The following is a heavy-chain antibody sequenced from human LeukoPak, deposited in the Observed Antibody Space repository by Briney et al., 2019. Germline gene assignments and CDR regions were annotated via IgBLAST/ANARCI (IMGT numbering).Heavy chain of an antibody. CDR2: INWNGGST. V-gene: IGHV3-20*04. D-gene: IGHD2-8*01. CDR1: GFTFSSYG. CDR3: ARDFDPLMAYAMNAFDI. Sequence: GGSLRLSCAASGFTFSSYGMSWVRQAPGKGLEWVSGINWNGGSTGYADSVKGRFTISRDNAKNSLYLQMNSLRAEDTALYYCARDFDPLMAYAMNAFDIWGQGTMVTVSS. J-gene: IGHJ3*02.